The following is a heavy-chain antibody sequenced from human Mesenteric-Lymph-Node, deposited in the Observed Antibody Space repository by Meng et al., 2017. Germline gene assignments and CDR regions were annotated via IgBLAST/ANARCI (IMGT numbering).Heavy chain of an antibody. V-gene: IGHV3-53*02. Sequence: EVQLVETGGCLNQPGGSLRLSCAASGFTVSSSSMSWVRQAPGKGLEWVSIIYSGGGTNYADSVKGRFTISRDSSKNTLSLQMNNMRAEDTAVYYCARDVAYWGQGTLVTVSS. CDR1: GFTVSSSS. J-gene: IGHJ4*02. CDR2: IYSGGGT. CDR3: ARDVAY.